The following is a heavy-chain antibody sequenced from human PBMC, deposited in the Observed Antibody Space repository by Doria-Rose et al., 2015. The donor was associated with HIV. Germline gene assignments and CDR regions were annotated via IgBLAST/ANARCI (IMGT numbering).Heavy chain of an antibody. CDR3: ARIKSSRWYHKYYFDF. CDR1: GVSLSSPGMG. J-gene: IGHJ4*02. D-gene: IGHD6-13*01. Sequence: QESGPVLVKPTETLTLTCTVSGVSLSSPGMGVNWIRQPPGKALEWLANIFSDDERSYKTSLKSRLTISRGTSKSQVVLTMTDMDPVDTATYYCARIKSSRWYHKYYFDFWGQGTLVIVSA. CDR2: IFSDDER. V-gene: IGHV2-26*01.